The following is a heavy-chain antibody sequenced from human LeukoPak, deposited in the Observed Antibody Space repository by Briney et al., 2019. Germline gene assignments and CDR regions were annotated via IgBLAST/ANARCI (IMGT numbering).Heavy chain of an antibody. CDR3: ARDQAVAGISDWFDP. CDR2: IYSGGST. J-gene: IGHJ5*02. CDR1: EFSVGSNY. D-gene: IGHD6-19*01. Sequence: PGGSLRLSCAASEFSVGSNYMTWVRQAPGKGLEWVSLIYSGGSTYYADSVKGRFTISRDNSKNTLYLQMNSLRAEDTAVYYCARDQAVAGISDWFDPWGQGTLVTVSS. V-gene: IGHV3-66*01.